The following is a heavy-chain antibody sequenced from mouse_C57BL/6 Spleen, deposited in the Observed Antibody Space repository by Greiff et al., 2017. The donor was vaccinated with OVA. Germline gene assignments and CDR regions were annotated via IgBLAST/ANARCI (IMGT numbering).Heavy chain of an antibody. J-gene: IGHJ4*01. V-gene: IGHV1-80*01. CDR2: IYPGDGDT. Sequence: LQESGAELVKPGASVKISCKASGYAFSSSWMNWVKQRPGKGLEWIGQIYPGDGDTNYNGKFKGKATLTADKSSSTAYMQLSSLTSEDSAVYFCARRGVVARGYAMDYWGQGTSVTVSS. CDR1: GYAFSSSW. CDR3: ARRGVVARGYAMDY. D-gene: IGHD1-1*01.